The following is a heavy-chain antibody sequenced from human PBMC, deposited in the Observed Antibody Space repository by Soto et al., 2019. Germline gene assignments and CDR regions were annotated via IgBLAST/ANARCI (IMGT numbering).Heavy chain of an antibody. CDR1: GFTFSNAY. CDR2: IKSKTDGGTT. V-gene: IGHV3-15*07. D-gene: IGHD2-21*01. Sequence: GGSLRLSCAASGFTFSNAYMNWVRQAPGKGLEWVGRIKSKTDGGTTDYAAPVKGRLTISRDDSKNTLYLQMNSLKTEDTAVYYCSTHIAMKIQTEYYFDYWGQGTLVTVSS. CDR3: STHIAMKIQTEYYFDY. J-gene: IGHJ4*02.